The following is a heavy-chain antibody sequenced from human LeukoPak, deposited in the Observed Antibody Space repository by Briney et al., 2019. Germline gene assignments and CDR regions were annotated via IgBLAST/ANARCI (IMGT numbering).Heavy chain of an antibody. CDR2: TSSSSYI. Sequence: GGSLRLSCAASGFTFSSYSMNWVRQAPGKGLEWVSSTSSSSYIYYADSVKGRFTISRDNAKNSLYLQMNSLRAEDTAVYYCARYDSSGYLDYWGQGTLVTVSS. V-gene: IGHV3-21*01. D-gene: IGHD3-22*01. J-gene: IGHJ4*02. CDR1: GFTFSSYS. CDR3: ARYDSSGYLDY.